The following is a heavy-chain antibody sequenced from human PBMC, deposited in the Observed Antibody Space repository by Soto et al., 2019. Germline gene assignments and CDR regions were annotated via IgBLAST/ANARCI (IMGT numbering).Heavy chain of an antibody. V-gene: IGHV3-30*04. Sequence: PGGSLRLSCAASGFTFSSYSMHWVRQTPGKGLERVAVISYDGSDKYYADSVKGRFTISRDNSKNTLYLQMNSLRREDTSVYYCARASRNYYDSSGYLYYFDYWGQGTLVTVSS. CDR2: ISYDGSDK. CDR1: GFTFSSYS. CDR3: ARASRNYYDSSGYLYYFDY. D-gene: IGHD3-22*01. J-gene: IGHJ4*02.